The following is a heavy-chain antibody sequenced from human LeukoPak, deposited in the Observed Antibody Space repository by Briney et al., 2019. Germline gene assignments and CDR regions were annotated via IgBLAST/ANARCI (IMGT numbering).Heavy chain of an antibody. Sequence: ASVKVSCKASRYTFTSYDINWVREAAGHGLEWLGWMNPNTGRTGYAQKFQGRITMTRDTSINTAYMELTKLRSEDTAIYYCARLSQTPDYYTLGGYYYLGYWGQGTPVTVSS. V-gene: IGHV1-8*01. CDR1: RYTFTSYD. D-gene: IGHD3-10*01. CDR3: ARLSQTPDYYTLGGYYYLGY. CDR2: MNPNTGRT. J-gene: IGHJ4*02.